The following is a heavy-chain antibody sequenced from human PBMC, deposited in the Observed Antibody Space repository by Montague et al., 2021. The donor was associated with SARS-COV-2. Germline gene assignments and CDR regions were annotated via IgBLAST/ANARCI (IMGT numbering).Heavy chain of an antibody. J-gene: IGHJ6*03. V-gene: IGHV4-59*01. Sequence: SETLPLTCTVSGGSISSYYWSWIRQPPGKGLEWIGYIYYSGSTNYNPSLKSRVTISVDTSKNQFSLKLSSVTAADTAVYYCARAQGAGYSSGWYNYYYYMDVWGKGTTVTVSS. CDR2: IYYSGST. D-gene: IGHD6-19*01. CDR3: ARAQGAGYSSGWYNYYYYMDV. CDR1: GGSISSYY.